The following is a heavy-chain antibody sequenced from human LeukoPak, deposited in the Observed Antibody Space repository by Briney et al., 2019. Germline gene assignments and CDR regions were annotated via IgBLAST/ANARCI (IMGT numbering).Heavy chain of an antibody. D-gene: IGHD6-19*01. Sequence: SLRLSCAASGFTFTSYGMHWVRQAPGTGLEWVGVISYDGSNKSYTNSGTGRFNTSRDNSNPTTYRQMNSLISEHTAVYYCAKDLSRIAVAGTGCDYWGQGTLVTVSS. V-gene: IGHV3-30*18. CDR1: GFTFTSYG. J-gene: IGHJ4*02. CDR2: ISYDGSNK. CDR3: AKDLSRIAVAGTGCDY.